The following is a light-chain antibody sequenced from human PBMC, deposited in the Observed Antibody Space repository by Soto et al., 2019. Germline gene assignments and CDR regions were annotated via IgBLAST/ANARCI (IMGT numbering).Light chain of an antibody. J-gene: IGKJ4*01. CDR1: EDINSR. V-gene: IGKV1-12*01. CDR3: QQNYSTPLA. Sequence: DIQMTQSPSSVSASVGDRVTISCRASEDINSRLAWYQQKPGNAPNLLIYAASTLESGVPSRFSGSGSGTDFTLTISSLQLEDFATYYCQQNYSTPLAFGGGTKVDIK. CDR2: AAS.